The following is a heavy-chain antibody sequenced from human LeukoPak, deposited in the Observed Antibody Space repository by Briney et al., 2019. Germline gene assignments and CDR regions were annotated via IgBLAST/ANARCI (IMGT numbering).Heavy chain of an antibody. CDR3: ARAYCSSTSCSTGY. CDR1: GFTFSSYA. V-gene: IGHV3-21*01. D-gene: IGHD2-2*01. CDR2: ISSSSSYI. J-gene: IGHJ4*02. Sequence: GGSLRLSCAASGFTFSSYAMSWVRQAPGKGLEWVSSISSSSSYIYYADSVKGRFTISRDNAKNSLYLQMNSLRAEDTAVYYCARAYCSSTSCSTGYWGQGTLVTVSS.